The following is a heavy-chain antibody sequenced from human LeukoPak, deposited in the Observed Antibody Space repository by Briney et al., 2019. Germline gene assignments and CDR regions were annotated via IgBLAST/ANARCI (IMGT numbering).Heavy chain of an antibody. CDR1: SGSISSRSYY. CDR2: IYYSEST. D-gene: IGHD3-10*01. J-gene: IGHJ5*02. Sequence: SETLSLTCTVWSGSISSRSYYWRSIRQPPGKGLEWIGSIYYSESTYHNPSLKSRVTISVDTSKNQFPLALSSVNAADRAVYYCAIQDPPLLWFGESNWFDPWGQGTLVTVSS. V-gene: IGHV4-39*01. CDR3: AIQDPPLLWFGESNWFDP.